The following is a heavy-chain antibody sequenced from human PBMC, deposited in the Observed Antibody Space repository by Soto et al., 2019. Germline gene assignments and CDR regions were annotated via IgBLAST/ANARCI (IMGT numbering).Heavy chain of an antibody. J-gene: IGHJ5*02. CDR3: ARGHGVATTMGWFDL. CDR2: IYYDGSNK. D-gene: IGHD5-12*01. V-gene: IGHV3-33*01. Sequence: PGGSLRLSCAASGFTFSSYGMHWVRQAPGKGLEWVAVIYYDGSNKYYADSVKGRFTISRDNSKNMLYLQMNSLRAEDTAVYYCARGHGVATTMGWFDLWGQGTPVTVSS. CDR1: GFTFSSYG.